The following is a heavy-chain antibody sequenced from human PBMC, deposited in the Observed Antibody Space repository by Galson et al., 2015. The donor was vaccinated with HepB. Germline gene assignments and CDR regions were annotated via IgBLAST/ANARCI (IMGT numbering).Heavy chain of an antibody. Sequence: PALVKPTQTLTLTCTFSGFSLSTNGVGVGWIRQPPGKALEWLAIIYWDDDKRYSPSLKSRLTITTDTSKSQVVLTMTTMDPVDTATYYCEYKKYQLPYYYYYYYMDVWGKGTTVTVSS. CDR1: GFSLSTNGVG. J-gene: IGHJ6*03. D-gene: IGHD2-2*01. CDR3: EYKKYQLPYYYYYYYMDV. CDR2: IYWDDDK. V-gene: IGHV2-5*02.